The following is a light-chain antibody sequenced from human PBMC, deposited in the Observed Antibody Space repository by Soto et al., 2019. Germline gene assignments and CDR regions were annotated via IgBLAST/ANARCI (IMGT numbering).Light chain of an antibody. Sequence: EIVMTQSPSTLSVSPGERATLSCRASQSVSSNLVWYQQKPGQAPRLLIYDASTRATGVPARFSGSGSGTDFTLTISSLEPEDVAVYYCQQRSNWLITFGQGTLLEI. CDR1: QSVSSN. J-gene: IGKJ5*01. CDR2: DAS. CDR3: QQRSNWLIT. V-gene: IGKV3-11*01.